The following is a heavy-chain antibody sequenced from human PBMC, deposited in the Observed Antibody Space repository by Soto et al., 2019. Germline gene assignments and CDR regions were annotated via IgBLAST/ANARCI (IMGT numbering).Heavy chain of an antibody. CDR3: AKEQSGYFDY. Sequence: PXESLQFSCAASGFTFSSYAMSWVRQAPGKGLEWVSAISGSGGSTYYADSVKGRFTISRDNSKNTLYLQMNSLRAEDTAVYYCAKEQSGYFDYWGQGTLVTVSS. J-gene: IGHJ4*02. V-gene: IGHV3-23*01. CDR1: GFTFSSYA. CDR2: ISGSGGST. D-gene: IGHD2-15*01.